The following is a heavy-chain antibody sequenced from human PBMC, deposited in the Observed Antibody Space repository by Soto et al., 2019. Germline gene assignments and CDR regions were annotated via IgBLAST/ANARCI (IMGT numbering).Heavy chain of an antibody. CDR2: IYYSGST. Sequence: KTSETLSLTCTVSGGSISSYYWSWIRQPPGKGLEWIGYIYYSGSTNYNPSLKSRVTISVDTSKNQFSLKLSSVTAADTAVYYCARDLSSAWFDPWGQGTLVTVSS. J-gene: IGHJ5*02. V-gene: IGHV4-59*01. CDR3: ARDLSSAWFDP. D-gene: IGHD6-19*01. CDR1: GGSISSYY.